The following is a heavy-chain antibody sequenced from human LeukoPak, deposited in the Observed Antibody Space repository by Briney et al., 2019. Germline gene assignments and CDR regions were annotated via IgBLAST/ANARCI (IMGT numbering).Heavy chain of an antibody. CDR1: GFTFSNAW. D-gene: IGHD1-26*01. CDR3: TTLASGNYGLDY. Sequence: GGSLRLSCAASGFTFSNAWMTWVRQAPGKGLEWVGRIKRKTDGETTDYAAPVKGRFTISRDDSKNTLYLQMNSLKTEDTAVYYCTTLASGNYGLDYWGQGTLITVSS. J-gene: IGHJ4*02. V-gene: IGHV3-15*01. CDR2: IKRKTDGETT.